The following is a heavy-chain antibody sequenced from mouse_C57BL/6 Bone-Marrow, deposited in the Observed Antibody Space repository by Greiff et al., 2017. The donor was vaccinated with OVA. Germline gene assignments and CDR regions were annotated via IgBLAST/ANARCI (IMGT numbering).Heavy chain of an antibody. J-gene: IGHJ3*01. CDR2: IDPANGNT. V-gene: IGHV14-3*01. CDR1: GFNIKNSY. D-gene: IGHD2-4*01. CDR3: AGYDYDGAY. Sequence: VQLQQSVAELVRPGASVKFSCTASGFNIKNSYMHWVKQRPEKGLEWIGRIDPANGNTNYAQKFQGKGTITADTSSNTAYLQISSLTSEDTAIYFCAGYDYDGAYWGQGTLVTVSA.